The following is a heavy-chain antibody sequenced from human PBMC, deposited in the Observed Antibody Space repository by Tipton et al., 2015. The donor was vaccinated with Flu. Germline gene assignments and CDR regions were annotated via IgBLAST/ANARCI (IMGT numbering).Heavy chain of an antibody. CDR1: GFTFSNYW. Sequence: GSLRLSCSASGFTFSNYWMHWVRQAPGKGLEWVANMKQDGSQIYYLDSVKGRFTISRDNSKNTLYLQISSLRAEDTAVYFCAKKGYTEFDPKGTYYYYMDVWGKGTTVNVSS. D-gene: IGHD5-24*01. J-gene: IGHJ6*03. CDR3: AKKGYTEFDPKGTYYYYMDV. CDR2: MKQDGSQI. V-gene: IGHV3-7*03.